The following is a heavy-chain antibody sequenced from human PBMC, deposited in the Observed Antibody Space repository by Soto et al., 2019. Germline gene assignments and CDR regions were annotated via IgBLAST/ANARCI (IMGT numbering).Heavy chain of an antibody. J-gene: IGHJ6*02. CDR3: ARDYSSSWSHVFPAYGMDV. CDR2: IYSGGST. V-gene: IGHV3-53*02. Sequence: EVQLVETGGGLIQPGGSLRLSCAASGFTVSSNYMSWVRQAPGKGLEWVSVIYSGGSTYYADSVKGRFTISRDNSKNTLYLQMNSLRAEDTAVYYCARDYSSSWSHVFPAYGMDVWGQGTTVTVSS. D-gene: IGHD6-13*01. CDR1: GFTVSSNY.